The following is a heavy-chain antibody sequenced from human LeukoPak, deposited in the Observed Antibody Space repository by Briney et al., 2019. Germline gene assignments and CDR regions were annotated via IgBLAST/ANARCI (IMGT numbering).Heavy chain of an antibody. Sequence: ASVKVSCKASGYTFTSYDINWVRQATGQGLEWMGIINPSGGSTSYAQKFQGRVTMTRDTSTSTVYMELSSLRSEDTAVYYCARTTTVVTPLFAYWGQGTLVTVSS. CDR1: GYTFTSYD. D-gene: IGHD4-23*01. J-gene: IGHJ4*02. V-gene: IGHV1-46*01. CDR3: ARTTTVVTPLFAY. CDR2: INPSGGST.